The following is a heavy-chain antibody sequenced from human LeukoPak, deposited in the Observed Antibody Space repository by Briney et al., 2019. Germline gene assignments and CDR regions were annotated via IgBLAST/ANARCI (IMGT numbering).Heavy chain of an antibody. V-gene: IGHV3-21*06. CDR1: GFSFSTYA. Sequence: GGSLRLSCTSSGFSFSTYAMTWVRQAPGKGLEWISSMSSGSRYIYYADSVRGRFTISRDNTKNSLYQLMNNLRAEDTAIYYCARDRPTGASRVFVVQWGQGTPVTVSS. J-gene: IGHJ4*02. CDR3: ARDRPTGASRVFVVQ. D-gene: IGHD2-15*01. CDR2: MSSGSRYI.